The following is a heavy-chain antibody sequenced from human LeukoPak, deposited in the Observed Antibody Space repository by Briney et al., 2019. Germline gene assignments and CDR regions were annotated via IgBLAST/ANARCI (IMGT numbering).Heavy chain of an antibody. Sequence: PGGSLRLSCAASGFTFSSYSMNWVRQAPGKGLEWVSSISSSSSYIYYADSVKGRFTISRDNAKNSLYLQMSSLRAEDTAVYYCARAHTYYDFWSGYYPLDYWGQGTLVTVSS. CDR1: GFTFSSYS. J-gene: IGHJ4*02. D-gene: IGHD3-3*01. V-gene: IGHV3-21*01. CDR3: ARAHTYYDFWSGYYPLDY. CDR2: ISSSSSYI.